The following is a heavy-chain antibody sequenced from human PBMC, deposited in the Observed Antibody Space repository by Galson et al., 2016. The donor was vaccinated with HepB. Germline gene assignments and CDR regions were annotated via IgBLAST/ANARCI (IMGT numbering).Heavy chain of an antibody. CDR1: GYNFSAYG. Sequence: SVKVSCKASGYNFSAYGIHWVRQAPGHRPQWMGWINVGNGHTLYSDPYEGRVTFSSDTSATTVYMELRSLRPDDTAVYYCARDLRDIVVVPAARAEYFHHWGQGTLVTVSS. J-gene: IGHJ1*01. CDR2: INVGNGHT. D-gene: IGHD2-2*01. CDR3: ARDLRDIVVVPAARAEYFHH. V-gene: IGHV1-3*01.